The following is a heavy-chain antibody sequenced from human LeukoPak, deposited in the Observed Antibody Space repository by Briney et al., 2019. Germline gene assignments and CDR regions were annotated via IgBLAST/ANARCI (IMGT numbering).Heavy chain of an antibody. CDR3: ARSLLRYFDWAVYYYYYMDV. J-gene: IGHJ6*03. D-gene: IGHD3-9*01. CDR2: INTNTGNP. Sequence: ASVKVSCKASGYTFTSYAMNWVRQAPGQGLEWMGWINTNTGNPTYAQGFTGRFVFSLDTSVSTAYLQISSLKAEDTAVYYCARSLLRYFDWAVYYYYYMDVWGKGTRSPSP. V-gene: IGHV7-4-1*02. CDR1: GYTFTSYA.